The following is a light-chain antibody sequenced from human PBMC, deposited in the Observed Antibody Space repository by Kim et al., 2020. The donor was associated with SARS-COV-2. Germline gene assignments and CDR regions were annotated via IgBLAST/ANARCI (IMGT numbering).Light chain of an antibody. V-gene: IGLV3-9*01. CDR2: RDS. CDR1: NIREKN. CDR3: QVWDSRIVV. J-gene: IGLJ2*01. Sequence: SYELTQPLSVSVALGQTARITCVENNIREKNVHWYQQKPGQAPVLVIYRDSNRPSVIPERFSGSNSGNTATLTISGAQAGDEADYYCQVWDSRIVVFGGGTKLTVL.